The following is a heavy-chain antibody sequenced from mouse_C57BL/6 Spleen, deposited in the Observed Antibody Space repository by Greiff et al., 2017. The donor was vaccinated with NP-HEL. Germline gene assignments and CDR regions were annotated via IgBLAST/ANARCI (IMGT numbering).Heavy chain of an antibody. J-gene: IGHJ4*01. Sequence: EVQLQQSGPELVKPGASVKIPCKASGYTFTDYNMDWVKQSHGKSLEWIGDINPNNGGTIYNQKFKGKATLTVDKSSSTAYMELRSLTSEDTAVYYCARSYGYYERGYYAMDYWGQGTSVTVSS. CDR2: INPNNGGT. CDR1: GYTFTDYN. CDR3: ARSYGYYERGYYAMDY. V-gene: IGHV1-18*01. D-gene: IGHD2-3*01.